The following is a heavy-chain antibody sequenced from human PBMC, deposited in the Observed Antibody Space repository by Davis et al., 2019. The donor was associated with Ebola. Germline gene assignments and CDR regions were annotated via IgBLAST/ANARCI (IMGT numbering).Heavy chain of an antibody. D-gene: IGHD3-10*01. CDR1: GGSFSGYY. V-gene: IGHV4-34*01. Sequence: SETLSLTCAVYGGSFSGYYWSWIRQPPGKGLEWIGEINHSGSTNYNPSLKSRVTISVDTSKNQFSLKLSSVTAEDTAVYYCARRHLLGFGELGMDVWGQGTTVTVSS. J-gene: IGHJ6*02. CDR3: ARRHLLGFGELGMDV. CDR2: INHSGST.